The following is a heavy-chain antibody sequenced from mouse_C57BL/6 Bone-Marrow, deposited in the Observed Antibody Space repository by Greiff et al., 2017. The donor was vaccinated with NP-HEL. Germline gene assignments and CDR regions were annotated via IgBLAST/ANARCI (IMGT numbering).Heavy chain of an antibody. D-gene: IGHD6-5*01. CDR1: GYTFTSYW. J-gene: IGHJ1*03. V-gene: IGHV1-55*01. Sequence: QVQLQQPGAELVKPGASVKMSCKASGYTFTSYWITWVKQRPGQGLEWIGDIYPGSGSTNYNEKFKSKVTLTVDTSSSTAYMQLSSLTSEDSAVLRYAEAEGFQWYFDVWGTGTTVTVSS. CDR2: IYPGSGST. CDR3: AEAEGFQWYFDV.